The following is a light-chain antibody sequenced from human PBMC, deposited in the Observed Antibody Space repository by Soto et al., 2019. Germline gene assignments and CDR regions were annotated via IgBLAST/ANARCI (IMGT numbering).Light chain of an antibody. CDR3: AAWDDSLNGLV. V-gene: IGLV1-44*01. J-gene: IGLJ2*01. CDR1: SSNIGTNI. CDR2: SND. Sequence: QSVLTQPPSASGTPGQRVTISCSGSSSNIGTNIVNWYQHLPGTAPKLLIYSNDQQPSGVPDRFSGSKSGTSASLAISGLQSEDEADYYCAAWDDSLNGLVFGGGTKLTVL.